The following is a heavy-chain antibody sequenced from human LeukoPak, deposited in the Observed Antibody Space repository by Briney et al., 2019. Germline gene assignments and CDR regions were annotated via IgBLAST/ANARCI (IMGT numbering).Heavy chain of an antibody. Sequence: SETLSLTCTVSGGSISSSSYYWGWIRQPPGKGLEWIGSIYYSGSTYYNPSLKSRVTISVDTSKNQFSLKLSSVTAADTAVYYCARGRLAAAGIFDYWGQGTLVTVSS. J-gene: IGHJ4*02. CDR1: GGSISSSSYY. V-gene: IGHV4-39*07. CDR2: IYYSGST. CDR3: ARGRLAAAGIFDY. D-gene: IGHD6-13*01.